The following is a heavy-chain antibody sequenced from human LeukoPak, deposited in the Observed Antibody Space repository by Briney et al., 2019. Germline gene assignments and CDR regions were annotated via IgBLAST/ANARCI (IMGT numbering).Heavy chain of an antibody. CDR2: IIPIFGTA. CDR1: GGTFSSYA. Sequence: SVKVSCKASGGTFSSYAISWVRQAPGQGLEWMGGIIPIFGTANYAQKFQGRVTSTADESTSTAYMELSSLRSEDTAVYYCARVSDYYDSSGYYMIFDYWGQGTLVTVSS. J-gene: IGHJ4*02. D-gene: IGHD3-22*01. CDR3: ARVSDYYDSSGYYMIFDY. V-gene: IGHV1-69*01.